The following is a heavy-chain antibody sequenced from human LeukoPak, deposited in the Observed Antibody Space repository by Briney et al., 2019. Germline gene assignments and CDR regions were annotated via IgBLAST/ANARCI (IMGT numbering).Heavy chain of an antibody. V-gene: IGHV4-59*01. CDR2: IYYSGST. CDR3: ARTIAAAGPLGY. CDR1: GGSISSYY. Sequence: PSETLSLTCTVSGGSISSYYWSWIRQPPGKGLEWIGYIYYSGSTNYNPSLKSRVTISVDTSKNQFSLKLSSVTAADTAVYYCARTIAAAGPLGYWGQGTLVTVSS. D-gene: IGHD6-13*01. J-gene: IGHJ4*02.